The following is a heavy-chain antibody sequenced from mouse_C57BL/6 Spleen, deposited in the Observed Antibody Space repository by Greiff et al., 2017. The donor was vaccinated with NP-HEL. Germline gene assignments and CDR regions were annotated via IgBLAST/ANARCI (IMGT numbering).Heavy chain of an antibody. CDR1: GYTFTSYW. Sequence: QVQLQQPGAELVKPGASVKLSCKASGYTFTSYWMHWVKQRPGQGLEWIGMIHPNSGSTNYNEKFKSKATLTVDKSSSTAYMQLSSLTSEDSAVYYCARAPYSLVAMDYWGQGTSVTVSS. CDR3: ARAPYSLVAMDY. D-gene: IGHD2-12*01. CDR2: IHPNSGST. J-gene: IGHJ4*01. V-gene: IGHV1-64*01.